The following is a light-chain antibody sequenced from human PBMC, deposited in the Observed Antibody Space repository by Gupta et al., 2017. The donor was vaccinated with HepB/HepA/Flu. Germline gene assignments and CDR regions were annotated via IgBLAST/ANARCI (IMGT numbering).Light chain of an antibody. V-gene: IGKV3-15*01. Sequence: EIVMTQSPATLSVSPGERATLSCRASQSGSSSLAWYQQKAGQAPRLLIHGECTRDTGSPEFTLTISSLQSEDFAVYYCQQYNNWPMTFGQGTKLEIK. CDR2: GEC. J-gene: IGKJ2*01. CDR3: QQYNNWPMT. CDR1: QSGSSS.